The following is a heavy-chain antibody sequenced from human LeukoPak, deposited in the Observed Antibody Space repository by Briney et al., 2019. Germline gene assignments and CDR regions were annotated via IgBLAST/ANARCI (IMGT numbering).Heavy chain of an antibody. CDR1: GYTFTGYY. Sequence: ASVKVSCKASGYTFTGYYMHWVRQAPGQGLEWMGWINPNSGGTNYAQKFQGRVTMTRDTSISTAYMELRSLRSDDTAVYYCARDLPFRQLTQPNWFDPWGQGTLVTVSS. CDR2: INPNSGGT. CDR3: ARDLPFRQLTQPNWFDP. V-gene: IGHV1-2*02. D-gene: IGHD6-13*01. J-gene: IGHJ5*02.